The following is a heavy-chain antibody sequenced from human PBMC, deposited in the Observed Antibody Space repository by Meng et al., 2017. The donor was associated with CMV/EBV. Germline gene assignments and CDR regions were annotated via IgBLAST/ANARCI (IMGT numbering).Heavy chain of an antibody. CDR2: ISSSSSYI. CDR3: ARDRSSVDFWSGYYAYYYGMDV. CDR1: GFTFSSYS. D-gene: IGHD3-3*01. J-gene: IGHJ6*02. Sequence: GESLKISCAASGFTFSSYSMNWVRQAPGKGLEWVSSISSSSSYIYYADSAKGRFTISRDNAKNSLYLQMNSLRTEDTAVYYCARDRSSVDFWSGYYAYYYGMDVWGQGTTVTVSS. V-gene: IGHV3-21*01.